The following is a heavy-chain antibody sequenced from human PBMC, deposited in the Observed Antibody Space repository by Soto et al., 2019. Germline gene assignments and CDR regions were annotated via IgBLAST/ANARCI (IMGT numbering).Heavy chain of an antibody. CDR3: AKGGHFDY. D-gene: IGHD5-12*01. J-gene: IGHJ4*02. CDR1: GFTFINFP. CDR2: ISRSGDIT. V-gene: IGHV3-23*01. Sequence: RLSCATSGFTFINFPMSWGRQAPGKGLEWVSEISRSGDITYYADSVKGRFTISRDNSKNTVYLRMNSLRAKDTALYYCAKGGHFDYWGQGTVVTVS.